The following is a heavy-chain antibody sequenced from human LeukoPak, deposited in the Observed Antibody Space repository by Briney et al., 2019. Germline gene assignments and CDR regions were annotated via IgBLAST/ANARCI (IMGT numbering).Heavy chain of an antibody. CDR2: ISGSGGST. J-gene: IGHJ4*02. Sequence: SGGSPRLSCAASGFTFSSYAMSWVRQAPGKGLEWVSAISGSGGSTYYADSVKGRFTISRDNSKNTLYLQMNSLRAEDTAVYYCAKDGAPRTRFLEWLYSPFDYWGQGTLVTVSS. D-gene: IGHD3-3*01. CDR3: AKDGAPRTRFLEWLYSPFDY. V-gene: IGHV3-23*01. CDR1: GFTFSSYA.